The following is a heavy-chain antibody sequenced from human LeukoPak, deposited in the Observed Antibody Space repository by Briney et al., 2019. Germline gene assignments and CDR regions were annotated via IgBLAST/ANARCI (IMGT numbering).Heavy chain of an antibody. D-gene: IGHD1-26*01. Sequence: SVKVSCKASGGTFSSYAISWVRQAPGQGLEWMGGIIPIFGTANYAQKFQVRVTITADESTSTAYMELSSLRSEDTAVYYCARDSDSGSYYGWFDPWGQGTLVTVSS. CDR1: GGTFSSYA. J-gene: IGHJ5*02. CDR2: IIPIFGTA. CDR3: ARDSDSGSYYGWFDP. V-gene: IGHV1-69*01.